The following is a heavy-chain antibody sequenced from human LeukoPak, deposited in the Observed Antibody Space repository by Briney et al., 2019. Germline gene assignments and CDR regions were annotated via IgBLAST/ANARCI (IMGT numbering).Heavy chain of an antibody. Sequence: GGSLRLSCVASGFTFSGFWMHWVRQPPGKGLAWVSRISSDGSTTTYADSVKGRFTISRDNSKNTLYLQMNSLRAEDTAVYYCAKGLYYYDSSGYYGPWGQGTLVTVSS. CDR3: AKGLYYYDSSGYYGP. CDR2: ISSDGSTT. J-gene: IGHJ5*02. D-gene: IGHD3-22*01. CDR1: GFTFSGFW. V-gene: IGHV3-74*01.